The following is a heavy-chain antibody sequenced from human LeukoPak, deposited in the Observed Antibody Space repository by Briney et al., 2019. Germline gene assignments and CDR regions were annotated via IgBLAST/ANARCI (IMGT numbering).Heavy chain of an antibody. CDR2: IDASGVNT. J-gene: IGHJ4*02. Sequence: GGSLRLSCAASGFTFSSYAMSWVRQAPGKGLQWVSTIDASGVNTYYGNSVEGRFTISRDNSKNTLYLQMNSLRAEDTAVYYCAKDQGGYTYGSFDYWGQGTLVTVSS. CDR1: GFTFSSYA. D-gene: IGHD5-18*01. CDR3: AKDQGGYTYGSFDY. V-gene: IGHV3-23*01.